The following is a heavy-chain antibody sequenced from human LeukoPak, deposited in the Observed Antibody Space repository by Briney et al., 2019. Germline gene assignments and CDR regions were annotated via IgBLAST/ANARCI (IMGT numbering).Heavy chain of an antibody. CDR3: AKPSPPYCDFWSGYSAFDY. V-gene: IGHV3-23*01. Sequence: LPGGSLRLXCAASGFTFSSYAMSWDRQAPGKGLEWVSAISGSGGSTYYADSVKGRFTISRDNSKNTLYLQMNSLRAEDTAVYYCAKPSPPYCDFWSGYSAFDYWGQGTLVTVSS. CDR1: GFTFSSYA. CDR2: ISGSGGST. J-gene: IGHJ4*02. D-gene: IGHD3-3*01.